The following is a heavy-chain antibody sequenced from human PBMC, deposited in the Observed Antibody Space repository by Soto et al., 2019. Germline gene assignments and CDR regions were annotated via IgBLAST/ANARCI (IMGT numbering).Heavy chain of an antibody. CDR2: LYPYIDGRTT. Sequence: PXGTLRLPCAASGLNLSSSYSSWVRKAPEYNLDWFSVLYPYIDGRTTYYSDSVRGRFTVSRDDFKNTLSLEMKSLRVEDTAIYFCARSRLGYNHYNCDYWGKGDRVVVSS. V-gene: IGHV3-23*03. CDR1: GLNLSSSY. J-gene: IGHJ4*02. D-gene: IGHD5-12*01. CDR3: ARSRLGYNHYNCDY.